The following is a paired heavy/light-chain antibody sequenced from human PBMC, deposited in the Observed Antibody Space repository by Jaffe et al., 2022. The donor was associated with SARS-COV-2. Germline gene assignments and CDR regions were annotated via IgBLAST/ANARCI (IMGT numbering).Light chain of an antibody. V-gene: IGKV3-20*01. J-gene: IGKJ1*01. CDR2: GAS. CDR3: QQYGSSPWT. Sequence: EIVLTQSPGTLSLSPGERATLSCRASQSVPGSFLVWYQQKPGQAPRLLIYGASSRATGIPDRFIGGGSGTDFTLTISRLEPEDFAVYYCQQYGSSPWTFGQGTTVEIK. CDR1: QSVPGSF.
Heavy chain of an antibody. CDR1: GFTFSTYS. V-gene: IGHV3-30*04. CDR2: ISDDGNNK. J-gene: IGHJ6*03. Sequence: QVQLVESGGGVVQPGRSLRLSCAASGFTFSTYSMHWVRQAPGKGLEWVAVISDDGNNKYYADSVKGRFTISRDNSKNTVSLQMSSLRGEDTAVYYCVKSYCSGGACSHRDDNYMDVWGKGTTVTVSS. D-gene: IGHD2-15*01. CDR3: VKSYCSGGACSHRDDNYMDV.